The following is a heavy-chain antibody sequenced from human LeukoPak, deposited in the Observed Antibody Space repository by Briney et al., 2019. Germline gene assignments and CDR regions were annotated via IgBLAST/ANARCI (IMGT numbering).Heavy chain of an antibody. V-gene: IGHV4-34*01. CDR1: GGSFSGYY. J-gene: IGHJ4*02. D-gene: IGHD6-19*01. Sequence: SETLSLTCAVYGGSFSGYYWSWIRQPPGKGLEWIGEINHSGSTNYNPSLKSRVTISVDTSKNQFSLKLSSVTAADTAVYYCARMEQWLVPFDYWGQGTLVTVSS. CDR3: ARMEQWLVPFDY. CDR2: INHSGST.